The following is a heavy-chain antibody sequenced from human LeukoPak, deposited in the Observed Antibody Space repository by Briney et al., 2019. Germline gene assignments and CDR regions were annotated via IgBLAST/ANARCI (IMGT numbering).Heavy chain of an antibody. CDR3: ARDSHSGYSSSWYYFDY. D-gene: IGHD6-13*01. CDR1: SGFISSYY. Sequence: SETLSLTCSVSSGFISSYYWTWIRQSPGKGLEWIGRIYTSGSTNYNPSLKSRVTMSVDTSKNQFSLKLSSVTAADTAVYYCARDSHSGYSSSWYYFDYWGQGTLVTVSS. J-gene: IGHJ4*02. V-gene: IGHV4-4*07. CDR2: IYTSGST.